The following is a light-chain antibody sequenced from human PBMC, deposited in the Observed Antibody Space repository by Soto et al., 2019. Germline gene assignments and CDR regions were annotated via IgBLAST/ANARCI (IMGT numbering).Light chain of an antibody. CDR1: QSISSY. J-gene: IGKJ1*01. CDR3: QQGYTTPLT. V-gene: IGKV1-39*01. CDR2: AAS. Sequence: DIQMTQSPSSLSAFVGDRVTITCRASQSISSYLNWYQQKPGKAPNLLISAASTLEGGVPSRFRGSGSGTYFTLTISSLQPEDFATYYCQQGYTTPLTFGQGTKVEI.